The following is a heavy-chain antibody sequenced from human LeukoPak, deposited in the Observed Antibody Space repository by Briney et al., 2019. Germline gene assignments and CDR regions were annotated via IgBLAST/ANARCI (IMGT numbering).Heavy chain of an antibody. J-gene: IGHJ5*02. CDR2: IFYSGIT. CDR3: ARDSFSSRDPLNWFDP. D-gene: IGHD6-6*01. V-gene: IGHV4-39*02. CDR1: GGSMSNIYY. Sequence: SETLSLTCNVSGGSMSNIYYWGWIRQPPGKGLEWIGNIFYSGITYYNPSLRSRVTIAIDTSKSQFSLKLTSVTAADTAVYYCARDSFSSRDPLNWFDPWGQGTLVTVSS.